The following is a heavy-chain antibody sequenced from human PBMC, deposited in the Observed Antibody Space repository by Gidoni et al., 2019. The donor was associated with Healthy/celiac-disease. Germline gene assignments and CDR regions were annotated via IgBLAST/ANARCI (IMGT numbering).Heavy chain of an antibody. Sequence: QVQLVQSGAEVKKPGSSVKVSCKASGGTFSSYTISWVRQAPGQGLEWMGRIIPILGIANYAQKFQGRVTITADKSTSTAYMELSSLRSEDTAVYYCASLTTVVTDFDYWGQGTLVTVSS. V-gene: IGHV1-69*02. J-gene: IGHJ4*02. CDR1: GGTFSSYT. CDR3: ASLTTVVTDFDY. CDR2: IIPILGIA. D-gene: IGHD4-17*01.